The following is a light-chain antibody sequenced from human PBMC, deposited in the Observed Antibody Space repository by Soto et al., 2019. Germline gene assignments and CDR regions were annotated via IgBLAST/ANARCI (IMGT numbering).Light chain of an antibody. Sequence: TQPASVSGSPGQSITISCTGTSSDVGGYNYVSWYQQHPGKAPKLMIYDVSNRPSGVSNRFSGSKSGNTASLTISGLQAEDEADYYCSSYTSSSTLGFGTGTKVTVL. J-gene: IGLJ1*01. CDR3: SSYTSSSTLG. CDR1: SSDVGGYNY. CDR2: DVS. V-gene: IGLV2-14*01.